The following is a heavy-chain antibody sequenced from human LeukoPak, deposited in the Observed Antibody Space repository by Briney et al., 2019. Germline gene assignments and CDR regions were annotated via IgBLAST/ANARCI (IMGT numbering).Heavy chain of an antibody. CDR1: GGSFSGYY. Sequence: PSETLSLTCAVYGGSFSGYYWSWIRQPQGKGLEWIGEINHSGSTNYNPSLKSRVTISVDTSKNQFSLKLSSVTAADTAVYYCARGLIVGATPFDYWGQGTLVTVSS. V-gene: IGHV4-34*01. D-gene: IGHD1-26*01. CDR2: INHSGST. J-gene: IGHJ4*02. CDR3: ARGLIVGATPFDY.